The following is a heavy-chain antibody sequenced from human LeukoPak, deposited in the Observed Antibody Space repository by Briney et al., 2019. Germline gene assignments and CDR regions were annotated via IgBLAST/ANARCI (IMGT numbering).Heavy chain of an antibody. V-gene: IGHV3-21*01. D-gene: IGHD3-10*01. J-gene: IGHJ4*02. CDR2: ISSSSSYI. CDR1: GFTFSSYS. CDR3: ARDPKRFGAAI. Sequence: GGSLRLSCAASGFTFSSYSMNWVRQAPGKGLEWVSSISSSSSYIYYADSVKGRFTISRDNAKNSLYLQMNSLRAEDTAVYYCARDPKRFGAAIWGQETLVTVSS.